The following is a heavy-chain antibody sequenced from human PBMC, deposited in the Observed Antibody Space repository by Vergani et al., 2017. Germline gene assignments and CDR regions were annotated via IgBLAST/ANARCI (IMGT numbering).Heavy chain of an antibody. CDR2: IDHTGRP. V-gene: IGHV4-34*01. Sequence: QVQLQQWGGGLLKPSETLSLTCVVNGGSFTSYHWTWIRQSPGEGLEWVGDIDHTGRPDYNPSLKSRLTMSVAKSRNQFSLTLNSVTATDTAIYFCARVNTETNGHLYYYYMDVWGQGTAVTVS. CDR1: GGSFTSYH. CDR3: ARVNTETNGHLYYYYMDV. D-gene: IGHD4-11*01. J-gene: IGHJ6*03.